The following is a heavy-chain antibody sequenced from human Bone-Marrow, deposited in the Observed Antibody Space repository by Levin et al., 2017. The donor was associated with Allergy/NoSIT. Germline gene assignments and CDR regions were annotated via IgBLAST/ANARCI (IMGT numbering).Heavy chain of an antibody. CDR3: ARAECISTRCYYYYGMDV. CDR1: GFTFSSHA. J-gene: IGHJ6*02. D-gene: IGHD2-2*01. V-gene: IGHV3-30*01. Sequence: PGGSLRLSCAASGFTFSSHAMHWVRQAPGKGLEWVAVISSDGSHKYYADSVKGRFTISRDNSKNTLYVQVNSLRAEDTAVYYCARAECISTRCYYYYGMDVWGQGTTVIVSS. CDR2: ISSDGSHK.